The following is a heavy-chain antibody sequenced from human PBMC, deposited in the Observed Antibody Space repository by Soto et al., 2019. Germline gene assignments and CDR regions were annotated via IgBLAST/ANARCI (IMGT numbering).Heavy chain of an antibody. J-gene: IGHJ4*02. V-gene: IGHV3-74*01. CDR2: VSSDGSST. D-gene: IGHD5-12*01. CDR3: ARGLPNFSSFDS. Sequence: EVQLVESGGGLVQPGESLRLSWAASGFTFSSYWMHWIRQAPGKGLVWVSRVSSDGSSTVYANSVKGRLTISRDNAKNTLYLQMNSLSDEDTAVYYCARGLPNFSSFDSWGQGTLVTVSS. CDR1: GFTFSSYW.